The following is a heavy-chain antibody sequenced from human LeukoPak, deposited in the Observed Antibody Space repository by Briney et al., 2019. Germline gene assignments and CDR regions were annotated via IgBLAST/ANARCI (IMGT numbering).Heavy chain of an antibody. CDR1: LGSFSGYF. CDR3: ARGPGGGSLSESLLGY. CDR2: INLSGST. V-gene: IGHV4-34*01. J-gene: IGHJ4*02. D-gene: IGHD2-15*01. Sequence: SLTLSLTCAVYLGSFSGYFWRGLRQPPGKGLEWIGEINLSGSTNHNPSLKSRVTISVDTYKTQFSLTLSSVTAADAAVYYCARGPGGGSLSESLLGYWGQGTLVTVSS.